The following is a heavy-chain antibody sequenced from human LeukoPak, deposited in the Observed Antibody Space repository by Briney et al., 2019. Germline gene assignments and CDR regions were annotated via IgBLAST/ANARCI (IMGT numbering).Heavy chain of an antibody. CDR2: INHSGST. V-gene: IGHV4-34*01. CDR3: ARPKRRILTDAFDI. D-gene: IGHD1-1*01. J-gene: IGHJ3*02. CDR1: GGSFSGYY. Sequence: SETLSLTCAVYGGSFSGYYWSWIRQPPGKGLEWIGEINHSGSTNYNPSLKSRVTISVDTSKNQFSLKLGSVTAADTAVYYCARPKRRILTDAFDIWGQGTMVTVSS.